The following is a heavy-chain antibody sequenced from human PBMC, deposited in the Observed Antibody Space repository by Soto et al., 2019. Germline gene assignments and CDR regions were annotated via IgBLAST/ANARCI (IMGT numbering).Heavy chain of an antibody. CDR3: XXXXXSHGGWSDY. D-gene: IGHD6-19*01. Sequence: QVQLVQSGAEVKKPGSSVKVSCKASGGTFSSYAISWVRQAPGQGLEWMGGIIPIFGTANYAQKFQGRVTIPADXSTXXXXXXXXXXXXXXXXXXXXXXXXXSHGGWSDYWGQGTLVTVSS. CDR2: IIPIFGTA. V-gene: IGHV1-69*01. J-gene: IGHJ4*02. CDR1: GGTFSSYA.